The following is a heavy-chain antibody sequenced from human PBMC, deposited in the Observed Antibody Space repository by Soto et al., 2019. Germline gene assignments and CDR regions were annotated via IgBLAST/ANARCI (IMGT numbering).Heavy chain of an antibody. J-gene: IGHJ4*02. CDR2: IDGVGAGT. CDR1: GFTFTNYW. CDR3: TKVFED. V-gene: IGHV3-74*01. Sequence: EVQLVQSGGGSVQPGGSLRLSCAASGFTFTNYWMHWVRQVPGKGLVWVSRIDGVGAGTSYSDSVRGRFTISRDNAENMLYRQMNSLRAEDTAEYCCTKVFEDWGQGTLVTVSS.